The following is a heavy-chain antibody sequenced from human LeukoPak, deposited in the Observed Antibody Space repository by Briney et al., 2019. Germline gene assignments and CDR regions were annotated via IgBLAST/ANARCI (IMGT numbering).Heavy chain of an antibody. V-gene: IGHV3-43*01. Sequence: GGSLRLSCAASGFTFDDYTMHWVRQAPGKGLEWVSLISWDGGSTYYADSVKGRFTISRDNSRNSLYLQMNSLRTEDTALYYCAKGSSWGGLDYWGQGTLVTVSS. CDR2: ISWDGGST. CDR3: AKGSSWGGLDY. CDR1: GFTFDDYT. D-gene: IGHD3-16*01. J-gene: IGHJ4*02.